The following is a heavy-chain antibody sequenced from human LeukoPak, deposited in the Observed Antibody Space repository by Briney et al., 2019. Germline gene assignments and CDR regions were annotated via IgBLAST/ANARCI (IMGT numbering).Heavy chain of an antibody. CDR2: IYYSGST. CDR1: GGSISSSSYY. V-gene: IGHV4-39*07. J-gene: IGHJ6*02. D-gene: IGHD6-19*01. Sequence: SETLSLTCTVSGGSISSSSYYWGWIRQPPGKGLEWIGSIYYSGSTYYNPSLKSRVTISVDTSKNQFSLKLSSVTAADTAVYYCARAVYSSGWYSYYYYGMDVWGQGTTVTVSS. CDR3: ARAVYSSGWYSYYYYGMDV.